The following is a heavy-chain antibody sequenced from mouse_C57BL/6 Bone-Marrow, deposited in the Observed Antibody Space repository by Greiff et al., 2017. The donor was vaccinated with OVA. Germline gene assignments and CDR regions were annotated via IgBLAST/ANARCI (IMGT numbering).Heavy chain of an antibody. CDR1: GFTFSSYG. J-gene: IGHJ2*01. V-gene: IGHV5-6*01. CDR2: LSSGGSYT. Sequence: EVQVVESGGDLVKPGGSLKLSCAASGFTFSSYGMSWVRQTPDTRLEWVATLSSGGSYTYYPDSVKGRFTISRDNAKNTLYLQMSSLKSEDTAMYYCARLPYFDYWGQGTTLTVSS. CDR3: ARLPYFDY.